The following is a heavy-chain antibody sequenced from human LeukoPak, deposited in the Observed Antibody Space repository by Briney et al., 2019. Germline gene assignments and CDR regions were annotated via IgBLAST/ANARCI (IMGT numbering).Heavy chain of an antibody. Sequence: PGGSLRLSCVASGFTLSSNWMSWVRQAPGKGLEWVANIKKEGSEQYYVDSVREGLTISRDNAKNSVYLKMKSLTAEDTAIYYCARESAGGPDYWGQGTLVTVSS. CDR3: ARESAGGPDY. D-gene: IGHD6-19*01. V-gene: IGHV3-7*05. CDR2: IKKEGSEQ. CDR1: GFTLSSNW. J-gene: IGHJ4*02.